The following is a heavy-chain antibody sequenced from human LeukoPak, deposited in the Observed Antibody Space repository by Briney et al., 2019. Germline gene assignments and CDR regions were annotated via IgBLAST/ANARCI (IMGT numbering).Heavy chain of an antibody. CDR1: GFTFSSHA. CDR2: LSGSGYNT. J-gene: IGHJ4*02. D-gene: IGHD2-2*01. CDR3: AKDHYSTRYFDY. V-gene: IGHV3-23*01. Sequence: GESLKISCAASGFTFSSHALSWVRQAPGKGLEWVSSLSGSGYNTYYADSVKGRFTISRDNSKNTVYLQMNSLRAEDTAVYYCAKDHYSTRYFDYWGQGTLVTVSS.